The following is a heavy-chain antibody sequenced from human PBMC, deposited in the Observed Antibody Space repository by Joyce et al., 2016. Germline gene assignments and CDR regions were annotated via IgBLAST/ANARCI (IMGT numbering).Heavy chain of an antibody. V-gene: IGHV3-30*18. CDR2: ISYDGSNK. CDR3: AKDCHYSSGYYEGFDY. CDR1: GFTFSNYG. D-gene: IGHD3-22*01. J-gene: IGHJ4*02. Sequence: QVQLVDSGGGVVQPGRSLGLSCVASGFTFSNYGMHWVRQAPGKGLEWVAVISYDGSNKYYSDSVKGRFTISRDNSRNTVYLQMNSLRPEDTAVYYCAKDCHYSSGYYEGFDYWGQGTLVTVSS.